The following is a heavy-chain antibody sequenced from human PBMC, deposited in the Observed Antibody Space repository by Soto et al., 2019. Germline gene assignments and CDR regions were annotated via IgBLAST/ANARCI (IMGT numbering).Heavy chain of an antibody. D-gene: IGHD3-10*01. Sequence: VGSLRLSCAASGFTFSSYAMNWVRQAPGKGLEWVSYISGSSTTLYYADSVKGRFTISRDNVKNSLSLQMNSLRAEDTAVYYCARPPYGSGSYYAFDIWGQGTMVTVSS. J-gene: IGHJ3*02. V-gene: IGHV3-48*01. CDR2: ISGSSTTL. CDR3: ARPPYGSGSYYAFDI. CDR1: GFTFSSYA.